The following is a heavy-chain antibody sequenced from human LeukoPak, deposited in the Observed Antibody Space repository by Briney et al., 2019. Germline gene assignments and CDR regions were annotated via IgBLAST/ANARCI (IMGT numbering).Heavy chain of an antibody. Sequence: GGSLRLSCAASGFILRDYYMSWIRQAPGKGLVWVSDISSSGSTIHDADPVKGRFTISRDNAKNSLYLQMNSLRAEDTAVYYCARVTRWPTAMDVWGQGTTVTVSS. CDR1: GFILRDYY. D-gene: IGHD4-23*01. J-gene: IGHJ6*02. CDR3: ARVTRWPTAMDV. V-gene: IGHV3-11*01. CDR2: ISSSGSTI.